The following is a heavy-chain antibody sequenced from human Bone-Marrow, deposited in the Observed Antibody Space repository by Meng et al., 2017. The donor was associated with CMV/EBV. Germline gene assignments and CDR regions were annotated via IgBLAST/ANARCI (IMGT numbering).Heavy chain of an antibody. CDR3: ARTSGLTIFGVSGYYYYGMDV. CDR2: MNPNSGKT. Sequence: ASVQVSCQASGYTFTSYDINGVRQATGQGLEWMGWMNPNSGKTGYAQKFQGRVTMTRNTSISTAYMELSSLRSEDTAVYYCARTSGLTIFGVSGYYYYGMDVWGQGTMVTVSS. CDR1: GYTFTSYD. J-gene: IGHJ6*02. D-gene: IGHD3-3*01. V-gene: IGHV1-8*01.